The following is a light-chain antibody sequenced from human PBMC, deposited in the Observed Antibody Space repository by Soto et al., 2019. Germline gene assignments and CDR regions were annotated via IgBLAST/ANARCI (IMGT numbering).Light chain of an antibody. V-gene: IGKV1-5*01. CDR3: QQYNNWPRT. Sequence: DIQLTQSPSFLSASVGDRVTITCRASQSISSWLAWYQQKPGKAPKLLIYAASSLQSGVPSRFSGSGSGTEFTLTISSLQSEDFAVYYCQQYNNWPRTFGQGTKV. J-gene: IGKJ1*01. CDR1: QSISSW. CDR2: AAS.